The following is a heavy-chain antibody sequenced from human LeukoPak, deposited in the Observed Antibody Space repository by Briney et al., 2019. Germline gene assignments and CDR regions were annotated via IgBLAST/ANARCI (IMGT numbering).Heavy chain of an antibody. D-gene: IGHD3-10*01. CDR1: GFTFSGSA. CDR3: TRKEDYYASGNAFDI. J-gene: IGHJ3*02. Sequence: GGSLRLSCAASGFTFSGSAMHWVRQASGKGLEWVGCIRGKANTYATAHGESVKGRFTISRDDSKNTAYLQMNSLKTEDTAVYYCTRKEDYYASGNAFDIWGQGEMVTVSS. CDR2: IRGKANTYAT. V-gene: IGHV3-73*01.